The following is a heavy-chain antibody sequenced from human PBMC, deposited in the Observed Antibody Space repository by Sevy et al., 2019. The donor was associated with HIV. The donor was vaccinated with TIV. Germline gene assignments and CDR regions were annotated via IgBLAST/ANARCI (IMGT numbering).Heavy chain of an antibody. V-gene: IGHV3-53*01. CDR1: GFTVSSSY. CDR2: VYSDGNT. CDR3: ASGVVQLERRGEFDY. Sequence: GGSLRLSCAASGFTVSSSYMSWVRQAPGKGLEWVSVVYSDGNTYHADSVKGRFIISRDNSKNTLYLQMNSLRAEDTAVYYCASGVVQLERRGEFDYWGQGTLVTVSS. D-gene: IGHD1-1*01. J-gene: IGHJ4*02.